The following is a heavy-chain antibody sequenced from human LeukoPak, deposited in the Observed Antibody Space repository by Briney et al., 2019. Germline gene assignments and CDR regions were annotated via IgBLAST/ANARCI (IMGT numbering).Heavy chain of an antibody. J-gene: IGHJ4*02. Sequence: PGGSLRLSCAASGFTFDDYAMHWVRQAPGKGLEWVSGISWNSGSIGYADSVKGRFTISRDNAKNSLYLQMNSLRAEDTALYYCAKDSASSGYTRGTFDYWGQGTLVTVSS. CDR3: AKDSASSGYTRGTFDY. D-gene: IGHD3-22*01. CDR1: GFTFDDYA. CDR2: ISWNSGSI. V-gene: IGHV3-9*01.